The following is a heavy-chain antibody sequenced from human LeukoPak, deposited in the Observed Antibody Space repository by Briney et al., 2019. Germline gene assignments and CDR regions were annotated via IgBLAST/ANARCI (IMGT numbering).Heavy chain of an antibody. Sequence: PSETLSLTCTVSGGSISSYYWSWIRQPPGKGLEWIGYIYYSGSTNYNPSLKSRVTISVDTSKNQFSLKLSSVTAADTAVYYCAGYYYDSSGYSYYFDYWGQGTLVTVSS. CDR2: IYYSGST. CDR3: AGYYYDSSGYSYYFDY. J-gene: IGHJ4*02. V-gene: IGHV4-59*01. D-gene: IGHD3-22*01. CDR1: GGSISSYY.